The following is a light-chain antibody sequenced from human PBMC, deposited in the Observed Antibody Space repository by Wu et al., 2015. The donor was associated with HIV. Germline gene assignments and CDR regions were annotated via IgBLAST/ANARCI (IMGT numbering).Light chain of an antibody. CDR2: DGS. Sequence: EIVLTQSPATLSLSPGERATLSCRSSQSVGNYLAWYQQKPGQAPRLLIYDGSNRASGIPARFSGSGSGTDFTLTITNLESEDFAVYYCQQRSNWPMYAFGPGTKLEIK. CDR1: QSVGNY. CDR3: QQRSNWPMYA. V-gene: IGKV3-11*01. J-gene: IGKJ2*01.